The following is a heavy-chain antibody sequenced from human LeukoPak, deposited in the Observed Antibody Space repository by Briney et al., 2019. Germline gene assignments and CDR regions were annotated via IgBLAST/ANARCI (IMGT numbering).Heavy chain of an antibody. Sequence: TSETLSLTCAVYRGSSTGYYWSWIRQPPGKGLEWIGEINDGGITNYSPSLESRITISVDTSKNQFSLNLNSVTAADTAVYYCARENSSGWSGDAFDIWGQGTMVTVSS. CDR2: INDGGIT. CDR1: RGSSTGYY. J-gene: IGHJ3*02. D-gene: IGHD6-19*01. CDR3: ARENSSGWSGDAFDI. V-gene: IGHV4-34*01.